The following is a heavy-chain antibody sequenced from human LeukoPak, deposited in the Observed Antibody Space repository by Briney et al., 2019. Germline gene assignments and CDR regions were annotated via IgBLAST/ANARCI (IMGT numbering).Heavy chain of an antibody. V-gene: IGHV1-69*05. Sequence: SVKVSCKASGGTFSSYAISWVRQAPGQGLEWMGGIIPIFGTANYAQKFQGRVTITTDESTSTAYMELSRLRSEDTAVYYCARGPPKRGNRFVPFDPWGQGTLVTVSS. CDR2: IIPIFGTA. J-gene: IGHJ5*02. CDR3: ARGPPKRGNRFVPFDP. CDR1: GGTFSSYA. D-gene: IGHD1-14*01.